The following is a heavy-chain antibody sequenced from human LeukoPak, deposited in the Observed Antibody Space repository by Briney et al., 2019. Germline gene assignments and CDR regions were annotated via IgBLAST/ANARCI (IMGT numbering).Heavy chain of an antibody. CDR3: AREYSYGDLDY. J-gene: IGHJ4*02. CDR2: IKQDGSEK. D-gene: IGHD5-18*01. CDR1: GFTFSSYW. V-gene: IGHV3-7*01. Sequence: GGSLRLSCAASGFTFSSYWMSWVRQAPGKGLEWVANIKQDGSEKYYVDSVKGRFTISRDNAKNSLYLQMNSPRAEDTAVYYCAREYSYGDLDYWGQGTLVTVSS.